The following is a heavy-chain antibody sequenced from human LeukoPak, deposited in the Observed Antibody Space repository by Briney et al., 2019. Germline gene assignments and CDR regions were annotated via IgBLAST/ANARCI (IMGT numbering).Heavy chain of an antibody. D-gene: IGHD3-9*01. CDR1: GGSISSYY. CDR3: AKDPPRKYYDILTGYSNNDY. CDR2: IYYSGNT. V-gene: IGHV4-59*01. J-gene: IGHJ4*02. Sequence: SETLSLTCSVSGGSISSYYWSWIRQPPGKGLEWIGYIYYSGNTNYNPSLKSRVTMSVDTSKNQFSLKLSSVTAADTAVYYCAKDPPRKYYDILTGYSNNDYWGQGTLVTVSS.